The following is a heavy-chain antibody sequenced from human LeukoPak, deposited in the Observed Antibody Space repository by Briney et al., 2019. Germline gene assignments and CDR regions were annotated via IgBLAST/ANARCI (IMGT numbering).Heavy chain of an antibody. Sequence: SQTLSLTCTVSGGSISSYYWSWIRQPPGKGLEWIGYIYYSGSTNYNPSLKSRVTISVDTSKNQFSLKLSSVTAADTAVYYCAGTYYYDSSGYYPPSMEYWGQGTLVTVSS. CDR2: IYYSGST. D-gene: IGHD3-22*01. J-gene: IGHJ4*02. CDR3: AGTYYYDSSGYYPPSMEY. V-gene: IGHV4-59*01. CDR1: GGSISSYY.